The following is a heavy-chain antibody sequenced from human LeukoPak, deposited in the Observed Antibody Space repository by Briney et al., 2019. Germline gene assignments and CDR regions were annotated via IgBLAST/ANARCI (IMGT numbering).Heavy chain of an antibody. Sequence: GRSLRLSCAASGFTFDDYAMHWVRQAPGKGLEWVSGISWNSGSIGYADSVKGRFTISRDNAKNSLYLQMNSLRAEDTALYYCAKEIYDSSGYYTNWGQGTLVTVSS. V-gene: IGHV3-9*01. CDR3: AKEIYDSSGYYTN. CDR1: GFTFDDYA. J-gene: IGHJ4*02. D-gene: IGHD3-22*01. CDR2: ISWNSGSI.